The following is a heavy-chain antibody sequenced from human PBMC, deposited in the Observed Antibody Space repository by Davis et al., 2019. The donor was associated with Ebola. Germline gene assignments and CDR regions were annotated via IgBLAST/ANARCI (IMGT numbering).Heavy chain of an antibody. D-gene: IGHD3-3*01. CDR2: INSDGSST. CDR1: GFTFSSYW. V-gene: IGHV3-74*01. CDR3: AKVGDFWSGTDRGYFDD. J-gene: IGHJ4*02. Sequence: HTGGSLRLSCAASGFTFSSYWMHWVRQAPGKGLVWVSRINSDGSSTNYADSVKGRFTISRDNAKNTLYLQMNSLRAEDTAIYYCAKVGDFWSGTDRGYFDDWGQGTLVTVSS.